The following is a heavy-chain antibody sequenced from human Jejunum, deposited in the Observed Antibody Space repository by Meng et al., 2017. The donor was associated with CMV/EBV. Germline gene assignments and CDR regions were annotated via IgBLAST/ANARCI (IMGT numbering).Heavy chain of an antibody. CDR1: GSISTGGYD. CDR2: IYYSGST. CDR3: ARGVDYYGSGSFFDY. J-gene: IGHJ4*02. Sequence: GSISTGGYDWSWIRHHPGKGLEWVGYIYYSGSTYYNPSLKSRVTISVDTSKSQFSRIVSSLTAADTAVYYCARGVDYYGSGSFFDYWGQGTLVTVSS. D-gene: IGHD3-10*01. V-gene: IGHV4-31*02.